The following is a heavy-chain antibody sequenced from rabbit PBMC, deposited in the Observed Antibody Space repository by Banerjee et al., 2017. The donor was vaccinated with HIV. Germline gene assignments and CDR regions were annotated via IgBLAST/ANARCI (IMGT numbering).Heavy chain of an antibody. CDR1: EFDFSIYA. J-gene: IGHJ4*01. Sequence: QEQLKESGGGLVQPGGSLKLSCKASEFDFSIYAITWVRQAPGKGLELIGCIYAGSSGSTYYANWAKGRFTFSKTSSTTVTLQMTSLTAADTATYFCARDAGAGGWHFNLWGPGTLVTVS. CDR2: IYAGSSGST. V-gene: IGHV1S45*01. CDR3: ARDAGAGGWHFNL. D-gene: IGHD4-2*01.